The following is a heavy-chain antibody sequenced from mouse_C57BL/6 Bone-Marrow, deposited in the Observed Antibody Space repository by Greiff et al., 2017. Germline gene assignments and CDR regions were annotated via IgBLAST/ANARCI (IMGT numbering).Heavy chain of an antibody. CDR3: ARSYDGYPFAY. CDR1: GYTFTSYW. CDR2: IDPSDSYT. D-gene: IGHD2-3*01. J-gene: IGHJ3*01. Sequence: QVQLQQPGAELVMPGASVKLSCKASGYTFTSYWMHWVKQRPGQGLEWIGVIDPSDSYTNYNQKFKGKTTLTVDKSSSTAYMQLSSLTSEDSAVYYCARSYDGYPFAYWGQGTLVTVSA. V-gene: IGHV1-69*01.